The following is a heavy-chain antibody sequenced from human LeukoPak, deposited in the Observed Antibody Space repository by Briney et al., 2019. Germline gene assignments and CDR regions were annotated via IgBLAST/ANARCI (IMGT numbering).Heavy chain of an antibody. CDR3: ARDRSSSLGEYRSYYYGMDV. D-gene: IGHD3-10*01. V-gene: IGHV3-30*04. Sequence: GGSLRLSCAASGFTFSSYAMHWVRQAPGKGLEWVAVISYDGSNKYYADSVKGRFTISRDNSKNTLYLQMNSLRAEDTAVYYCARDRSSSLGEYRSYYYGMDVWGQGTTVTVSS. CDR1: GFTFSSYA. J-gene: IGHJ6*02. CDR2: ISYDGSNK.